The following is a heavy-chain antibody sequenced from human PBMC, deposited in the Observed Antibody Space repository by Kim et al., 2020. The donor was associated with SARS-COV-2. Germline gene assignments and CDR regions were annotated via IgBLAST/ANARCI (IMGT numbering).Heavy chain of an antibody. J-gene: IGHJ6*02. V-gene: IGHV3-23*01. D-gene: IGHD3-10*01. CDR2: ISGSGGST. CDR1: GFIFINYA. CDR3: AKAVGEYYYYYGMDV. Sequence: GGSLRLSCAASGFIFINYAMTWVRQAPGKGLEWVSAISGSGGSTDYADSVKGRFTISRDISKNTLYLQMNGLRAEDTAVYYCAKAVGEYYYYYGMDVWGQGTTVTVSS.